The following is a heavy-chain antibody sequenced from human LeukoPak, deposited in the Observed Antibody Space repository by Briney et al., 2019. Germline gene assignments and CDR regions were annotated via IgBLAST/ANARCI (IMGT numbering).Heavy chain of an antibody. V-gene: IGHV3-20*04. J-gene: IGHJ3*02. Sequence: GGSLRLSCAASGFTFDDYGMSWVRQAPGKGLEWVSGINWNGGSTGYADSVKGRFTISRDNAKNSLYLQMNSLRAEDTALYYCARDNYYDSSGYSQDAFDIWGQGTMVTVSS. CDR2: INWNGGST. D-gene: IGHD3-22*01. CDR3: ARDNYYDSSGYSQDAFDI. CDR1: GFTFDDYG.